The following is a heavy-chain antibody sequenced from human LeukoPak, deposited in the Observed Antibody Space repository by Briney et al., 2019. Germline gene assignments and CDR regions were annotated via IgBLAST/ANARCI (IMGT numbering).Heavy chain of an antibody. J-gene: IGHJ6*02. CDR1: GDSMTSSNHY. V-gene: IGHV4-39*01. CDR3: ARRSHCTGDSCYPV. Sequence: SETLSLTCTVSGDSMTSSNHYWVWIRQPPGKGLEWIGSVYYGGSTYYNPSLKSRVTISQDTSKNQFSLKVNTVTAADTAVYHCARRSHCTGDSCYPVWGQGTTVTVSS. CDR2: VYYGGST. D-gene: IGHD2-15*01.